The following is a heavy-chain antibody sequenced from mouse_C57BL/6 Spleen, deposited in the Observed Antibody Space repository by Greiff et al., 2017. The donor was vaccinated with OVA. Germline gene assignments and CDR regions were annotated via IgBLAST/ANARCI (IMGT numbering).Heavy chain of an antibody. V-gene: IGHV5-4*01. CDR3: ARGPLGPFYYFDY. J-gene: IGHJ2*01. CDR1: GFTFSSYA. D-gene: IGHD3-3*01. Sequence: EVQGVESGGGLVKPGGSLKLSCAASGFTFSSYAMSWVRQTPEKRLEWVATISDGGSYTYYPDNVKGRFTISRDNAKNNLYLQMSHLKSEDTAMYYCARGPLGPFYYFDYWGQGTTLTVSS. CDR2: ISDGGSYT.